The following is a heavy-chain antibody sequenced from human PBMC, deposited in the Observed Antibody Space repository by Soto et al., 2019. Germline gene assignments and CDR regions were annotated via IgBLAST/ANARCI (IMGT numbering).Heavy chain of an antibody. D-gene: IGHD1-7*01. J-gene: IGHJ4*02. CDR3: ARLNVGVASNSLDY. Sequence: DVHLVESGGGLVQPGGSLRLSCAAYGFTFSSNHLHWVRQDRGEGLEWVSGIGPAGDTYYLGSVKGRLTISRENAKNSSYLQMTSLRAEDTAVYFCARLNVGVASNSLDYWGQGTLVTVSS. V-gene: IGHV3-13*01. CDR2: IGPAGDT. CDR1: GFTFSSNH.